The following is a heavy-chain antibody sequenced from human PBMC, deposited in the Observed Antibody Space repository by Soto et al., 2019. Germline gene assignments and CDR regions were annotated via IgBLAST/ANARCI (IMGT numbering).Heavy chain of an antibody. J-gene: IGHJ4*02. CDR2: IYHTGRT. D-gene: IGHD1-1*01. CDR3: ARTDAYNTSFFDS. CDR1: GDSVNSAY. Sequence: QVQLQEMGPGLVKPSQTLTITCTVSGDSVNSAYWSWIRQLPGKGLEWMGNIYHTGRTFYNPSLTSRLAISIDTSKPLVSLKLRSVTASDTAVYYCARTDAYNTSFFDSWGQGTVVTVS. V-gene: IGHV4-31*03.